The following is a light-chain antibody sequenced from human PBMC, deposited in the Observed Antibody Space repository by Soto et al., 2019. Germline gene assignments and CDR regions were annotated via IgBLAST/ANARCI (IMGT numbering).Light chain of an antibody. CDR2: GAS. CDR3: QHYGKFPLT. Sequence: EVVGTQSPGTLSLSPGERATLSCRAIPGTDANYLAWYQQKPGQAPRLLIYGASSRATGIPDRFSGSGSRTDLTLTISRLEHEDFSMYYCQHYGKFPLTFGPGTRLDIK. V-gene: IGKV3-20*01. J-gene: IGKJ3*01. CDR1: PGTDANY.